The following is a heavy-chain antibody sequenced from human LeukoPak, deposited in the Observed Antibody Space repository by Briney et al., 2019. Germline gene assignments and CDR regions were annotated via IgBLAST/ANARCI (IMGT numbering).Heavy chain of an antibody. Sequence: SETLSLTCAVYGGSFSGYYWSGIRQPPGKGLEWIGEINHSGSTNYNPSLKSRVTISVDTSKNQFSLKLSSVTAADTAVYYCARWESSSWYDYWGQGTLVTVSS. CDR2: INHSGST. D-gene: IGHD6-13*01. CDR1: GGSFSGYY. CDR3: ARWESSSWYDY. J-gene: IGHJ4*02. V-gene: IGHV4-34*01.